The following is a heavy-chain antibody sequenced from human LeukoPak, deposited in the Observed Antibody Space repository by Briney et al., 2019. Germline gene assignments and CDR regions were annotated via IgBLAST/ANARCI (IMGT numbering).Heavy chain of an antibody. V-gene: IGHV3-73*01. J-gene: IGHJ4*02. Sequence: PGGSLRLSCVVSGFTFSGSAMHWVRQVSGKGLEWVGRIRSKVNSYATAYAASVKGRFTISRDDSKNTAYLQMNSLKTEDTAVYYCASGGYCSTTSCYGENWGQGTLVTVSS. D-gene: IGHD2-2*01. CDR1: GFTFSGSA. CDR2: IRSKVNSYAT. CDR3: ASGGYCSTTSCYGEN.